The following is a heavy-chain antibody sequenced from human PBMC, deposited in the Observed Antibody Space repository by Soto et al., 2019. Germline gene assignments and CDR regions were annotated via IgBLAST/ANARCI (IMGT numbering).Heavy chain of an antibody. CDR1: GGSVSSNTAS. Sequence: SQTLSRTCALSGGSVSSNTASWNWVRQSPSRGLEWLGRTYSRSKWYNDYAVSVKSRIIINPDTSKNQFSLQLNSVTPEDTAVYYCAKGDNLGPKTGYAFDPWGQGILVTVSS. CDR2: TYSRSKWYN. J-gene: IGHJ5*02. V-gene: IGHV6-1*01. CDR3: AKGDNLGPKTGYAFDP. D-gene: IGHD5-12*01.